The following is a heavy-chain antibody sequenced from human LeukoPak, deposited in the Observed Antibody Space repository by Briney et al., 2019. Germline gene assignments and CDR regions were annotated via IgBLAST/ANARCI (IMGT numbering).Heavy chain of an antibody. D-gene: IGHD3-3*01. CDR1: GGSISSSSYY. CDR2: IYYSGST. CDR3: ARHNEYYDFWSGYPHP. J-gene: IGHJ5*02. V-gene: IGHV4-39*01. Sequence: SETLSLTCTVSGGSISSSSYYLGWIRQPPGKGLEWIGSIYYSGSTYYNPSLKSRVTISVDTSKNQFSLKLSSVTAADTAVYYCARHNEYYDFWSGYPHPWGQGTLVTVSS.